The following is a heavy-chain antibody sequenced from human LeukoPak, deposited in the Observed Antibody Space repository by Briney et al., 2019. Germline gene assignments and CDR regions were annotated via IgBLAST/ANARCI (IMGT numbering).Heavy chain of an antibody. D-gene: IGHD3-10*01. V-gene: IGHV3-23*01. CDR2: ISASGGST. J-gene: IGHJ4*02. CDR1: GFTFSSYA. Sequence: GGSLRLSCAASGFTFSSYAMSWVRQPPGKGLKWVSIISASGGSTYYADSVKGRFTISRDKSRNYLQMNSLRGDDTAIYYCAKDVRVGEYYGSGSYFDYWGQGTLVTVSS. CDR3: AKDVRVGEYYGSGSYFDY.